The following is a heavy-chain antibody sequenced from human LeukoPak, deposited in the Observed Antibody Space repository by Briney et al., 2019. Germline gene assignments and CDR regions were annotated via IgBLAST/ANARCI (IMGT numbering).Heavy chain of an antibody. CDR1: GGSFSGYY. CDR2: INHSGST. D-gene: IGHD3-22*01. J-gene: IGHJ4*02. V-gene: IGHV4-34*01. Sequence: SETLSLTCAVYGGSFSGYYWSWICQPPGKGLEWIGEINHSGSTNYNPSLKSRVTISVDTSKNQFSLKLSSVTAADTAVYHCARGRTYYYDSSGYYSYWGQGTLVTVSS. CDR3: ARGRTYYYDSSGYYSY.